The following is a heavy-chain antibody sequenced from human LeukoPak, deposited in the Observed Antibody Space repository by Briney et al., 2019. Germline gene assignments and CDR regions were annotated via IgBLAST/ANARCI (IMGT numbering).Heavy chain of an antibody. CDR1: GGSISSSSYY. D-gene: IGHD2-15*01. CDR2: IYYSGST. J-gene: IGHJ4*02. V-gene: IGHV4-39*01. Sequence: SETLSLTCTVSGGSISSSSYYWGWIRQPPGKGLEWIGSIYYSGSTYYNPSLKSRVTISVDTSKNQFSLKLSSVTAADTAVYYCASRPRLYCSGGSCYPGPDDCWGQGTLVTVSS. CDR3: ASRPRLYCSGGSCYPGPDDC.